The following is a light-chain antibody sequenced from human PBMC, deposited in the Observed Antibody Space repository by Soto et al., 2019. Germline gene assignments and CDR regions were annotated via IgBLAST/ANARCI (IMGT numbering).Light chain of an antibody. V-gene: IGKV1-39*01. CDR3: QESYSQQNYSSPGYT. J-gene: IGKJ2*01. Sequence: DIQMTQSPSSLSASIGDSVTITCRASQSIGRYLNWYQQKPGKAPKLLIYAASSLPSGVPSRFSGSGSGTHFTLTISSLQPDDFATYSCQESYSQQNYSSPGYTFGQGTILEIK. CDR2: AAS. CDR1: QSIGRY.